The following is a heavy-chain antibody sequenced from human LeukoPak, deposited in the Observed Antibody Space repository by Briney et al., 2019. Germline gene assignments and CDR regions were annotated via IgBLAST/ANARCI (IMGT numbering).Heavy chain of an antibody. Sequence: GASVKVPCKASGGPFSSSAISWVRQAPGQGLEWMGGIMPIFGTANYAQNFQGKVTITANESTSPAYMGRGSLRLKDTPVYNCASVTTVTTKGHGVFDIWGQGKMVTVSS. CDR3: ASVTTVTTKGHGVFDI. V-gene: IGHV1-69*13. CDR2: IMPIFGTA. D-gene: IGHD4-17*01. CDR1: GGPFSSSA. J-gene: IGHJ3*02.